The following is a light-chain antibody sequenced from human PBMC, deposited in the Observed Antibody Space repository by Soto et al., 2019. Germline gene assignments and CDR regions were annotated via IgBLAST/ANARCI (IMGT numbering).Light chain of an antibody. J-gene: IGLJ1*01. Sequence: QSVLTQPASVSGSPGQSITISCTGTSSDVGAYDFVSWYQQHPDKAPKLMIYEVSNRPSGVSNRFSGSKSVNTATLTISGLHAEDEADYYCSSYTSSSTRVFGTGTQLTVL. V-gene: IGLV2-14*03. CDR2: EVS. CDR1: SSDVGAYDF. CDR3: SSYTSSSTRV.